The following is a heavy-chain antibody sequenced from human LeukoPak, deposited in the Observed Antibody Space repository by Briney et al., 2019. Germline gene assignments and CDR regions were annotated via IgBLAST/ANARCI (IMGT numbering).Heavy chain of an antibody. CDR2: IYPADSDT. Sequence: GESLKISCKGSGYTFTTSWIGWVRQMPGKGLEWMGIIYPADSDTRYSPSFQGQVTISADKSISTAYLQWSSLKASDTAMYYCARQHPSSSDYWGQGTLVTVSS. V-gene: IGHV5-51*01. J-gene: IGHJ4*02. D-gene: IGHD6-6*01. CDR3: ARQHPSSSDY. CDR1: GYTFTTSW.